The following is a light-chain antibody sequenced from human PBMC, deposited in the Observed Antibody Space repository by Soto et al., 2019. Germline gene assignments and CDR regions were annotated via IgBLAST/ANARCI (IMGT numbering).Light chain of an antibody. CDR1: QSFSSSY. Sequence: EIVLTQSPGTLSLSPGERATLSCRASQSFSSSYLAWYQQKPGQAPRLLIYGASSRATGIPDRFSGSGSGTDFTLTISRLEPEDFAVYYCQQYGSSPITFGGGTKVENK. CDR3: QQYGSSPIT. J-gene: IGKJ4*01. V-gene: IGKV3-20*01. CDR2: GAS.